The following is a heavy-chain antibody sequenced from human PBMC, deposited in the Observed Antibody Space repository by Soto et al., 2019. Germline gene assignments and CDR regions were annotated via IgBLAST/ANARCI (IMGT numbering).Heavy chain of an antibody. CDR2: INPSGGST. CDR3: ARGGQECSSTGCSYNYDGMDV. V-gene: IGHV1-46*01. J-gene: IGHJ6*02. Sequence: ASVKVSCKASGYTFTSYYMHWVRQAPGQGLEWMGIINPSGGSTSYAQKFQGRVTMTRDTSTSTVYMELSSLRSEDTAVYYCARGGQECSSTGCSYNYDGMDVWGQGTTVTVSS. CDR1: GYTFTSYY. D-gene: IGHD2-2*01.